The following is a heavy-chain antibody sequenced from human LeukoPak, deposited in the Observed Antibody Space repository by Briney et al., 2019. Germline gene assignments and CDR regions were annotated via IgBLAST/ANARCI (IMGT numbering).Heavy chain of an antibody. CDR2: INNRGTT. Sequence: SETLSLTCAVSGGSLSPHYWSWIRRPLGKGLGWIGEINNRGTTNYSSSLRGRATISVDTSKNQFPLRLTSVTAADTAIYYCARVPLWWLTPFDFWGQGTLATVSS. D-gene: IGHD5-12*01. J-gene: IGHJ4*02. V-gene: IGHV4-34*01. CDR1: GGSLSPHY. CDR3: ARVPLWWLTPFDF.